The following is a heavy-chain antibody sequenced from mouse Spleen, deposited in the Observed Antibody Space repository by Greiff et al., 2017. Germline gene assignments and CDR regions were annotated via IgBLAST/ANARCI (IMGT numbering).Heavy chain of an antibody. J-gene: IGHJ1*01. D-gene: IGHD1-1*02. CDR2: IYPGSGST. CDR1: GYTFTSYW. Sequence: QVQLKQPGAELVKPGASVKMSCKASGYTFTSYWITWVKQRPGQGLEWIGDIYPGSGSTNYNEKFKSKATLTVDTSSSTAYMQLSSLTSEDSAVYYCARIDYGLWYFDVWGAGTTVTVSS. V-gene: IGHV1-55*01. CDR3: ARIDYGLWYFDV.